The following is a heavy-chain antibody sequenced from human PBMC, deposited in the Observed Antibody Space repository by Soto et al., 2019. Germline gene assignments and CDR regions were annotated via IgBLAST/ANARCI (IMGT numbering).Heavy chain of an antibody. V-gene: IGHV4-34*01. CDR2: INHSGST. CDR3: ASGLYSSSWYAAVRFDS. D-gene: IGHD6-13*01. J-gene: IGHJ5*01. Sequence: PSETLSLTCAVYGGSFSGYYWSWIRQPPGKGLERIGEINHSGSTNYNPSLKSRVTISVDTSKNQFSLKLSSVTAADTALYYCASGLYSSSWYAAVRFDSWGQGTLVTVSS. CDR1: GGSFSGYY.